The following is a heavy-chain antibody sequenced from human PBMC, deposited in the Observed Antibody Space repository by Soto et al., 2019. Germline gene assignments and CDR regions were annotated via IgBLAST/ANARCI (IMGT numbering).Heavy chain of an antibody. J-gene: IGHJ3*02. CDR2: IDPSDSYT. CDR3: ASIAAELDDAFDI. D-gene: IGHD6-13*01. V-gene: IGHV5-10-1*01. Sequence: PGESLKISCKGSGYSFTSYWISWVRQMPGKGLEWMGRIDPSDSYTNYSPSFQGHVTISADKSISTAYLQWSSLKASDTAMYYCASIAAELDDAFDIWGQGTMVTVSS. CDR1: GYSFTSYW.